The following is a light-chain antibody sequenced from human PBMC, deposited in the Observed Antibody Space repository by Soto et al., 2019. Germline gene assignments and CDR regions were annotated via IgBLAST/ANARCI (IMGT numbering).Light chain of an antibody. J-gene: IGKJ1*01. CDR2: DAS. V-gene: IGKV1-13*02. Sequence: AILLTQSPSSLSASVGDRVTITCRASQGIDTSLAWYQQKPGKAPKLLIYDASSLESGVPSRFSGSGSGTEFTLTISSLQPDDFATYYCQQYNSYSTFGQGTKVDIK. CDR1: QGIDTS. CDR3: QQYNSYST.